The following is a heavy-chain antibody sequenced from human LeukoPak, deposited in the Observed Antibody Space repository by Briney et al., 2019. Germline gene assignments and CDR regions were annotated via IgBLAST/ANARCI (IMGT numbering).Heavy chain of an antibody. Sequence: GGSLRLSCAASGFTFRSYGMHWVRQAPGKGLEWVALISFDGSNIHYADSVKGRFTISRDNSKNTLYLQMNSLTAEDTAVYYCAKDLLRFDSWGQGTLVTVSS. J-gene: IGHJ5*01. CDR1: GFTFRSYG. CDR2: ISFDGSNI. V-gene: IGHV3-30*18. CDR3: AKDLLRFDS.